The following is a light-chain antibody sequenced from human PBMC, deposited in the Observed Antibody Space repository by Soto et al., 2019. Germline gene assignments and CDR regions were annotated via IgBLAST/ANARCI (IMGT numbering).Light chain of an antibody. Sequence: QSVLAQPASVSGSPGQSITISCTGTSSDVGGYNYVSWYQQHPGKVPKLLIYDVSRRPSGLSTRFSGSRSGNTASLTISGLQAEDEANYYCSAFTSTFVVFGGGTKLTVL. CDR1: SSDVGGYNY. J-gene: IGLJ2*01. CDR2: DVS. V-gene: IGLV2-14*03. CDR3: SAFTSTFVV.